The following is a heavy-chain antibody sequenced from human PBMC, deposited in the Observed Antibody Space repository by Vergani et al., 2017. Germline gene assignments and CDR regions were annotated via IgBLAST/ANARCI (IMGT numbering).Heavy chain of an antibody. V-gene: IGHV3-21*01. Sequence: EVQLVESGGGLVKPGGSLRLSCAASGFTFSTYSMNWVRQAPGKGLEWVSSISSSSSYIYYADSVKGRFTISRDNAKNSLYLQMNSLRAEDTAVYYCAREQWLPIDYFDYWGQGTLVTVSS. D-gene: IGHD6-19*01. CDR2: ISSSSSYI. J-gene: IGHJ4*02. CDR3: AREQWLPIDYFDY. CDR1: GFTFSTYS.